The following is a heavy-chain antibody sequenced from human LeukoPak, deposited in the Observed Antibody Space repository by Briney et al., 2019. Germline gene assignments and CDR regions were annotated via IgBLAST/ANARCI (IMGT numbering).Heavy chain of an antibody. V-gene: IGHV1-2*02. D-gene: IGHD5-18*01. J-gene: IGHJ5*02. CDR1: GYSFTDYY. CDR3: ARGEYNYGREWFDP. Sequence: ASVKVSCKASGYSFTDYYMHWVRQAPGQGLEWMGWINPDSGGTNYAQKFQGRVTMTRDTSISTAYMELSSLRSEDTAVYYCARGEYNYGREWFDPWGQGTLVTVSS. CDR2: INPDSGGT.